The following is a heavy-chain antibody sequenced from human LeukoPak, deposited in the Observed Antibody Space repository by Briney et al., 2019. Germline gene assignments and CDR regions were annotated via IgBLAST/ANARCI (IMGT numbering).Heavy chain of an antibody. CDR1: GGSISSYY. D-gene: IGHD6-19*01. CDR3: ARGRVYSSGWKHYYFDY. V-gene: IGHV4-59*01. J-gene: IGHJ4*02. Sequence: KTSETLSLTCTVSGGSISSYYWSWIRQPPGKGLEWIGYIYYSGSTNYNPSLKSRVTISVDTSKNQFSLKLSSVTAADTAVYYCARGRVYSSGWKHYYFDYWGQGTLVTVSS. CDR2: IYYSGST.